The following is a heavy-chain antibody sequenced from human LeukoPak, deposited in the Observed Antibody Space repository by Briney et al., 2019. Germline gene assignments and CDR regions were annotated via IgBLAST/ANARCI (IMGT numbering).Heavy chain of an antibody. J-gene: IGHJ4*02. D-gene: IGHD6-19*01. Sequence: GGSLRLSCAASGFTFSNYAMTWVRQAPGKGLEWVSTISGSGGSTYYADSVKGRFTISRDNSKNTLYLQMNSLRAEDTAVYYCAKRPDSSGWYFACWGQGTLVTVSS. V-gene: IGHV3-23*01. CDR1: GFTFSNYA. CDR3: AKRPDSSGWYFAC. CDR2: ISGSGGST.